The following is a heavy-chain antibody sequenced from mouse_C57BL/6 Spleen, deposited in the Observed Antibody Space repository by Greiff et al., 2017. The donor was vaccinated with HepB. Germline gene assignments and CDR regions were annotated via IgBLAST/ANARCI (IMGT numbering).Heavy chain of an antibody. CDR1: GYSITSGYY. CDR2: ISYDGSN. D-gene: IGHD3-3*01. Sequence: VQLKESGPGLVKPSQSLSLTCSVTGYSITSGYYWNWIRQFPGNKLEWMGYISYDGSNNYNPSLKNRISITRDTSKNQFFLKLNSVTTEDTATYYCARDGGTWFDYWGQGTTLTVSS. V-gene: IGHV3-6*01. J-gene: IGHJ2*01. CDR3: ARDGGTWFDY.